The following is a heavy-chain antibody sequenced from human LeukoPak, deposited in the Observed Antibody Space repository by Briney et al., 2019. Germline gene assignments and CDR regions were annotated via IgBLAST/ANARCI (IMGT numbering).Heavy chain of an antibody. CDR2: IYHSGST. Sequence: SETLCLTCAVSGGSISSSNWWSWVRQPPGKGLEWIGEIYHSGSTNYNPSLKSRVTISVDKSKNQFSLKLSSVTAADTAVYYCARYVVPAAIPVSYYGMDVWGKGTTVTVSS. D-gene: IGHD2-2*01. V-gene: IGHV4-4*02. CDR3: ARYVVPAAIPVSYYGMDV. CDR1: GGSISSSNW. J-gene: IGHJ6*04.